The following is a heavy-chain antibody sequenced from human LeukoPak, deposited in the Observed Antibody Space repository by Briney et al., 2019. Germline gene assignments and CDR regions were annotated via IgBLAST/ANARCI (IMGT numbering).Heavy chain of an antibody. CDR3: ARIWSSGWKLFDY. CDR1: GFTFSSYW. CDR2: IKQDGSEK. D-gene: IGHD6-19*01. Sequence: GGSLGLSCAASGFTFSSYWMSWVRQAPGKGLEWVANIKQDGSEKYYVDSVKGRFTISRDNAKNSLYLQMNSLRAEDTAVDYCARIWSSGWKLFDYWGQGTLVTVST. J-gene: IGHJ4*02. V-gene: IGHV3-7*01.